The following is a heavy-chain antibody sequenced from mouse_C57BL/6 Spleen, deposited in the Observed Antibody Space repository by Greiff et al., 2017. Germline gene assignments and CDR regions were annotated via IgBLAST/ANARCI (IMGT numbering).Heavy chain of an antibody. CDR2: IWSGGST. J-gene: IGHJ3*01. Sequence: QVQLQQSGPGLVQPSQCLSITCTVSGFSLTSYGVHWVRQSPGKGLEWLGVIWSGGSTDYNAAFISRLSISKDNSKSQVFFKMNSLQADDTAIYYCARHYYGSGIFAYWGQGTLVTVSA. V-gene: IGHV2-2*01. D-gene: IGHD1-1*01. CDR1: GFSLTSYG. CDR3: ARHYYGSGIFAY.